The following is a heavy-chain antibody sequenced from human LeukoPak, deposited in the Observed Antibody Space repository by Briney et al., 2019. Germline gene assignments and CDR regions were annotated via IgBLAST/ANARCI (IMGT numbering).Heavy chain of an antibody. D-gene: IGHD3-3*01. Sequence: SETLSLTCTVSGGSISSYYWSWIRQPPGKGLEWIGYIYYSGSTNYNPSLKSRVTISVDTSKNQFSLKLSSVTAADTAVYYCARGAHVSGAIFGVVIEGFDYWGQGTLVTVSS. V-gene: IGHV4-59*12. J-gene: IGHJ4*02. CDR3: ARGAHVSGAIFGVVIEGFDY. CDR2: IYYSGST. CDR1: GGSISSYY.